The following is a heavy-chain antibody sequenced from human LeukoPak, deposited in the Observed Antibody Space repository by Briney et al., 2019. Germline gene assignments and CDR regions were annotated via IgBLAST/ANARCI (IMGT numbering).Heavy chain of an antibody. V-gene: IGHV4-39*07. J-gene: IGHJ5*02. CDR1: GGSISSTSYC. CDR3: ATSGGDWFDP. D-gene: IGHD3-16*01. Sequence: SETLSLTCTVSGGSISSTSYCWAWIRQPPGKGLEWIGSIFCGANTYYNPSLKSRITIDIDMAKNQFSLKLNSVTAADTAFYYCATSGGDWFDPWGQGTLVTVSS. CDR2: IFCGANT.